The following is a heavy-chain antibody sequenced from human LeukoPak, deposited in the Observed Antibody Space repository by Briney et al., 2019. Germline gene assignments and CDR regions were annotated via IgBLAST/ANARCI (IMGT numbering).Heavy chain of an antibody. CDR3: ARGSRELYYFDY. Sequence: SETLSLTCTVSGGSISSYYWSWIRQPPGKGLEWIGYIYSSGSTKYNPSLKSRVTISVDASKTQFSLKLNSVTAADTAVYYCARGSRELYYFDYWGQGTLVTVSS. V-gene: IGHV4-59*01. D-gene: IGHD1-7*01. CDR1: GGSISSYY. J-gene: IGHJ4*02. CDR2: IYSSGST.